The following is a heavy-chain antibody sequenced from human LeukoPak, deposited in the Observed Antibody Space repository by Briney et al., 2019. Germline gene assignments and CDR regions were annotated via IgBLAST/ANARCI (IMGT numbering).Heavy chain of an antibody. D-gene: IGHD6-13*01. CDR1: GGTFSSYA. CDR3: ARASDRYSSSWWYYFDY. Sequence: ASVTVSCKASGGTFSSYAISWVRQAPGQGLGWMGGIIPIFGTANYAQKFQGRVTITADESTSTAYMELSSLRSEDTAVYYCARASDRYSSSWWYYFDYWGQGTLVTVSS. V-gene: IGHV1-69*13. J-gene: IGHJ4*02. CDR2: IIPIFGTA.